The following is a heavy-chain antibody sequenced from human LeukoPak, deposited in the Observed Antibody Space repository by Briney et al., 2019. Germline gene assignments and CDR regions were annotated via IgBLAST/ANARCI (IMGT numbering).Heavy chain of an antibody. V-gene: IGHV3-23*01. CDR1: GFTFSSYA. CDR2: SSGSGGST. D-gene: IGHD3-10*01. CDR3: AKSLGVVRGVYL. J-gene: IGHJ4*02. Sequence: GGSLRLSCAAPGFTFSSYAMSWVRQAPGKGLEWVSASSGSGGSTYSADSVKGRFTISRDNSKNTLYLQMNSLRAEDTAVYYCAKSLGVVRGVYLWGQGTLVTVSS.